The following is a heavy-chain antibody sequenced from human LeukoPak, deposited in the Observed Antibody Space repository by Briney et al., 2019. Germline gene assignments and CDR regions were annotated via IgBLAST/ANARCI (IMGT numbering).Heavy chain of an antibody. D-gene: IGHD2-2*01. Sequence: GGSLRLSCAASGLIVSDDYVSWVRQAPGKGLDWVSIIYSGGATYYADSVKGRFTISRDNSKNKLYLQMNSLRAEDTAVYYCARGQGGYQLLFSVDYFHYWRQGTLVTVSS. V-gene: IGHV3-66*01. J-gene: IGHJ4*02. CDR3: ARGQGGYQLLFSVDYFHY. CDR1: GLIVSDDY. CDR2: IYSGGAT.